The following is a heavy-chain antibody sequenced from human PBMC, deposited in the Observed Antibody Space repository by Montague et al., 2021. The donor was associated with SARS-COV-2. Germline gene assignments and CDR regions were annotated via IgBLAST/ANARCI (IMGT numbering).Heavy chain of an antibody. CDR2: TSYSGST. V-gene: IGHV4-59*03. CDR1: GGSISPDY. Sequence: SETLSLTCTVSGGSISPDYWSWIRQSPGKGLECIGYTSYSGSTDSNPSLKSRVTISIDTSKTQFSLKLSSVTAADTAVDYCACWGEYYDAPYYYYAMDVWGQGTTVTVSS. J-gene: IGHJ6*02. D-gene: IGHD3-3*01. CDR3: ACWGEYYDAPYYYYAMDV.